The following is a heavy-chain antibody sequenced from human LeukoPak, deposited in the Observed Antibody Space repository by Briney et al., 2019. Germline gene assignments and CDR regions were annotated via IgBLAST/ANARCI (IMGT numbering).Heavy chain of an antibody. CDR1: GFTFSSYA. V-gene: IGHV3-23*01. Sequence: GGSLRLSCAASGFTFSSYAMSWVRQAPGKGLEWVSAISGSGGSAYYGDSVKGRFTISRDKSKNTLYLQMNSLRAEDTAVFYCAKLYCSSTSCSYDYWGQGTLVTVSS. J-gene: IGHJ4*02. D-gene: IGHD2-2*01. CDR3: AKLYCSSTSCSYDY. CDR2: ISGSGGSA.